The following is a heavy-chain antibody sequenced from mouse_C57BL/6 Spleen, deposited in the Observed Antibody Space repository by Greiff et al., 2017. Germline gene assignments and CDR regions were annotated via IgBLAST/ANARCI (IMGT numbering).Heavy chain of an antibody. CDR3: ARKLGSSPYYAMDY. Sequence: QVHVKQPGTELVKPGASVKLSCKASGYTFTSYWMHWVKQRPGQGLEWIGNINPSNGGTNYNEKFKSKATLTVDKSSSTAYMQLSSLTSEDSAVYYCARKLGSSPYYAMDYWGLGTSVTVSS. J-gene: IGHJ4*01. CDR1: GYTFTSYW. CDR2: INPSNGGT. V-gene: IGHV1-53*01. D-gene: IGHD1-1*01.